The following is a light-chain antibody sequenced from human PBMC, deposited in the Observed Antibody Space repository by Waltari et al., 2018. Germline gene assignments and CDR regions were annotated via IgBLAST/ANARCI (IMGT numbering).Light chain of an antibody. CDR3: QQYYSVPLT. CDR1: QTISYSSNNKNY. J-gene: IGKJ1*01. Sequence: DIVMTQSPDSLAVSLGEGATINCKSSQTISYSSNNKNYLAWYQKKPGQPPRLLISWASSRESGVPDRFSGSGSGTDFTLTISSLQVEDVAIYYCQQYYSVPLTFGQGTKVGIK. CDR2: WAS. V-gene: IGKV4-1*01.